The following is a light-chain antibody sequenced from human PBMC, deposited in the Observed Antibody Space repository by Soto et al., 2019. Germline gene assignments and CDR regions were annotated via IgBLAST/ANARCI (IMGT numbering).Light chain of an antibody. Sequence: DTQLTQSPSFLSASVGDRVTIACRASQDVSRSVGWYQQKPGTAPKLLISAASTLNSGVPSRFSGSGSGTDFTLTISSLQPEDFATYSSQQLSPSPLAFGGGTKVQ. CDR2: AAS. CDR3: QQLSPSPLA. CDR1: QDVSRS. V-gene: IGKV1-9*01. J-gene: IGKJ4*01.